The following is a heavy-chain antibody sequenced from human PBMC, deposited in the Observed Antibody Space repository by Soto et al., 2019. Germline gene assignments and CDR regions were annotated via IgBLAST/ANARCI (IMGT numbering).Heavy chain of an antibody. Sequence: KPSETLSLTCTVPGASVTGFYWSWIRQPPGKGLEWIGEINHSGSTNYNPSLKSRVTISVDTPKNPFSLKLSSVTAADAAVYYCARGSPPYSSSWYYPPLRFGYWGQGTLVTVSS. V-gene: IGHV4-34*01. CDR1: GASVTGFY. CDR3: ARGSPPYSSSWYYPPLRFGY. D-gene: IGHD6-13*01. CDR2: INHSGST. J-gene: IGHJ4*02.